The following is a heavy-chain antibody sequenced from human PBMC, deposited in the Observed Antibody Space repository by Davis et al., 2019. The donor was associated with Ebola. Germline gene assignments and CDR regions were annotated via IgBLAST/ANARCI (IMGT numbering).Heavy chain of an antibody. V-gene: IGHV3-30*04. J-gene: IGHJ4*02. CDR3: ARAPYYSAGDGDFYVHEFDY. D-gene: IGHD2-21*01. Sequence: GESLKISCTASGLTFKNYGLHWVRQAPGKGLEGVAVISYDGSNEYYADSVKGRFTISRDNSKNTVYLQMNSLRGDDTAVYYCARAPYYSAGDGDFYVHEFDYWGQGTLVTVSS. CDR1: GLTFKNYG. CDR2: ISYDGSNE.